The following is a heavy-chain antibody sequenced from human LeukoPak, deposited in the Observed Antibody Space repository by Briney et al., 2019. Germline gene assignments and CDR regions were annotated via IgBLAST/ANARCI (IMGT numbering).Heavy chain of an antibody. V-gene: IGHV4-39*01. D-gene: IGHD1-26*01. CDR2: IYYSGST. J-gene: IGHJ3*02. CDR1: GGSISSSSYY. CDR3: ARGHFRGRALNAFDI. Sequence: SETLSLTCTVSGGSISSSSYYWGWIRQPPGKGLEWIGSIYYSGSTYYNPSLKSRVTISVDTSKNQFSLKLSSVTAADTAVYYCARGHFRGRALNAFDIWGQGTMVTVSS.